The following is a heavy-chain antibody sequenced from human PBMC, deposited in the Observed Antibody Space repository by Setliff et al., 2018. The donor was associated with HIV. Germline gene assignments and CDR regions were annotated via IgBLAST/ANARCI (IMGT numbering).Heavy chain of an antibody. CDR3: ARARLRNY. D-gene: IGHD5-12*01. J-gene: IGHJ4*01. CDR1: GFTFSRSG. CDR2: ISYDGTNT. V-gene: IGHV3-30*03. Sequence: GGSLRLSCAASGFTFSRSGMHWVRQAPGKGLDWVSLISYDGTNTYYADSVKGRFTISRDNSKNTLYLQMDSLRAEDTAVYYCARARLRNYWGQGTLVTVSS.